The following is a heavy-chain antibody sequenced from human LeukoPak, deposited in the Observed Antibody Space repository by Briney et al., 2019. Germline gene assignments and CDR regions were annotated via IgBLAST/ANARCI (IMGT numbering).Heavy chain of an antibody. J-gene: IGHJ4*02. D-gene: IGHD3-10*01. CDR3: AREELGGYYGSGSYSY. Sequence: GASVKVSCKASGYTFTGYYMHWVRQAPEQGLEWMGWINPNSGGTNYAQKFQGWVTMTRDTSISTAYMELSRLRSDDTAVYYCAREELGGYYGSGSYSYWGQGTLVTVSS. CDR2: INPNSGGT. V-gene: IGHV1-2*04. CDR1: GYTFTGYY.